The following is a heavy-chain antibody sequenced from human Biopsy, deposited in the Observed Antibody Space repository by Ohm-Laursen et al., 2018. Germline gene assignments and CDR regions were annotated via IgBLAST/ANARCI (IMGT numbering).Heavy chain of an antibody. V-gene: IGHV3-11*01. J-gene: IGHJ6*02. CDR2: ISSGGTTI. Sequence: SLRLSCTASGFPFSDYYMRWIRQAPGKGLEWVSYISSGGTTIYYADSVKGRFTISRDNAKNSLYLQMNSLRADDTAVYYCARDTRWSPYHMDVWGQGPTVTVSS. CDR1: GFPFSDYY. CDR3: ARDTRWSPYHMDV. D-gene: IGHD4-23*01.